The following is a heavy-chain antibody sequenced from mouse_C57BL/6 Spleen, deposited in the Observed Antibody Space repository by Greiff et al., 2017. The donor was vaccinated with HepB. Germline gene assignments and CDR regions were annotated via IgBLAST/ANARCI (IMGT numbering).Heavy chain of an antibody. D-gene: IGHD1-1*01. CDR3: TRCPLYDFDY. Sequence: VKLQQSGAELVRPGASVTLSCKASGYTFTDYEMHWVKQTPVHGLEWIGAIDPETGGTAYNQKFKGKAILTADKSSSTAYMELRSLTSEDSAVYYCTRCPLYDFDYWGQGTTLTVSS. V-gene: IGHV1-15*01. CDR1: GYTFTDYE. J-gene: IGHJ2*01. CDR2: IDPETGGT.